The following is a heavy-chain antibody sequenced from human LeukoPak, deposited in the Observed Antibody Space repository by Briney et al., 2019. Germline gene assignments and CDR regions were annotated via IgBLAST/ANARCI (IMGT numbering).Heavy chain of an antibody. V-gene: IGHV3-23*01. J-gene: IGHJ4*02. CDR1: GFTFSTYA. D-gene: IGHD2-8*02. CDR3: ATYRQVLLPFES. CDR2: IIGSGRDT. Sequence: GGSLRLSCTASGFTFSTYAMNWVRQAPGKRLEWVSSIIGSGRDTYYADSVRGRITISRDNSRNTLYLQMNSLRAEDSAIYYCATYRQVLLPFESWGQGTLVTVSS.